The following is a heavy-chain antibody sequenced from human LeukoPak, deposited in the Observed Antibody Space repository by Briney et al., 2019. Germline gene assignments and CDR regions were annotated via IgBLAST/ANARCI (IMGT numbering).Heavy chain of an antibody. Sequence: SQTLSLTCAISGDSVSTDSAGWNWIRQSPSRGLEWLGRTYYNSINSNWNKDYAPAAKSRITITPDTTKNPFSLQLNSVTPEDTAVYYCARGWLQSGFGYWGQGTLVTVSS. CDR2: TYYNSINSNWNK. CDR3: ARGWLQSGFGY. V-gene: IGHV6-1*01. J-gene: IGHJ4*02. D-gene: IGHD5-24*01. CDR1: GDSVSTDSAG.